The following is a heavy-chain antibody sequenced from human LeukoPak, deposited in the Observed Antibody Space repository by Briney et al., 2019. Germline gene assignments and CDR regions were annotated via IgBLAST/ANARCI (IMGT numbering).Heavy chain of an antibody. CDR2: IWYDGSNK. CDR1: GLTFRSYG. J-gene: IGHJ4*02. V-gene: IGHV3-33*06. Sequence: GGSLRLSCAASGLTFRSYGMHWVRQAPGKGLEWVAVIWYDGSNKYYGDSVKGRFTISRDNSKNTRYLQMNSLRAEDTAVYYCAKTQLRSVTTCLVLWGQATLVTVSS. D-gene: IGHD4-17*01. CDR3: AKTQLRSVTTCLVL.